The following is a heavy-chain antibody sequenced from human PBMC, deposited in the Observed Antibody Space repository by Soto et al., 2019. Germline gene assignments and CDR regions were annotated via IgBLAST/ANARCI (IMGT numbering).Heavy chain of an antibody. D-gene: IGHD5-18*01. Sequence: GGSLRLCCAASGFTFSNFWMHWFRQAPGKGLVWVSRIYSDGSGTTYADSVKGRFTISRDNAKSTLYLQMNSLRAEDTAVYYCATLNSVGYDYWGRGTLVTVS. CDR1: GFTFSNFW. V-gene: IGHV3-74*01. CDR2: IYSDGSGT. CDR3: ATLNSVGYDY. J-gene: IGHJ4*02.